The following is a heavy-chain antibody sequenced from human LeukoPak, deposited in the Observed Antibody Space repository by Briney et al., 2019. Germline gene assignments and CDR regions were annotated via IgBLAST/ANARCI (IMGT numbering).Heavy chain of an antibody. CDR2: IRGSDSST. CDR1: GLTFSSHA. Sequence: PGGSMRPSSAAYGLTFSSHAMTWVSQAPGKGLEWVSAIRGSDSSTYYSDSVRGLFTVSRDSSKNTLYLQMNSLRAEDTAVYHCAKGLNYYYYMDVWGKGTTVTVSS. V-gene: IGHV3-23*01. CDR3: AKGLNYYYYMDV. J-gene: IGHJ6*03.